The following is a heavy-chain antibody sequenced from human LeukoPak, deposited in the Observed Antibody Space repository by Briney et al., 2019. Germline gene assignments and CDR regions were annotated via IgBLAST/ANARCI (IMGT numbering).Heavy chain of an antibody. V-gene: IGHV4-39*01. CDR1: GGSISSSVYY. CDR2: VFYSGST. J-gene: IGHJ4*02. Sequence: SQTLSLTCTVSGGSISSSVYYWSWIRQPPGRGLEWIGSVFYSGSTYYNPSLKSRVTISVDTSKNQFSLKLSSVTAADTAVYYCASGISMTTRWGQGTLVTVSS. CDR3: ASGISMTTR. D-gene: IGHD3-22*01.